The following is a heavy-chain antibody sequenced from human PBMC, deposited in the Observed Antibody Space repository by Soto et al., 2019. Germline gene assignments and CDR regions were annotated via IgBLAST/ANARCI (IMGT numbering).Heavy chain of an antibody. CDR3: ARDRDGPTYYDFWSGYYPHYYYYYGMDV. D-gene: IGHD3-3*01. J-gene: IGHJ6*02. CDR1: GFTFSSYA. Sequence: PGGSLRLSCAASGFTFSSYAMHWVRQAPGKGLEWVAVISYDGSNKYYADSVKGRFTISRDNSKNTLYLQMNSLRAEDTAVYYCARDRDGPTYYDFWSGYYPHYYYYYGMDVWGQGTTVTVSS. V-gene: IGHV3-30-3*01. CDR2: ISYDGSNK.